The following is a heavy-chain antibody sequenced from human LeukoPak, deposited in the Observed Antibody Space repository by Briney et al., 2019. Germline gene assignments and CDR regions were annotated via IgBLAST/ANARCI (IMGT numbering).Heavy chain of an antibody. CDR3: ARGGPYDSYDFDY. Sequence: GGSLRLSCAASGFTFNTYAMSWVRQAPWERLQWVSGISDSGGNTYYADSVRGRFTISRDNSKNTLYLQMNSLRAEDTAVYYCARGGPYDSYDFDYWGQGTLVTVSS. CDR1: GFTFNTYA. J-gene: IGHJ4*02. D-gene: IGHD3-22*01. CDR2: ISDSGGNT. V-gene: IGHV3-23*01.